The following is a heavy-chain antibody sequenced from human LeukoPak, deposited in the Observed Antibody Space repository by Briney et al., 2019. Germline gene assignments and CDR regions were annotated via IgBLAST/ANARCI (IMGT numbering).Heavy chain of an antibody. CDR2: INPSGGST. Sequence: ASVKVSCKASGYTFTSYGISWVRQAPGQGLEWMGIINPSGGSTSYAQKFQGRVTMTRDTSTSTVYMELSSLRSEDTAVYYCAVPWSGYVLDYWGQGTLVTVSS. V-gene: IGHV1-46*01. CDR1: GYTFTSYG. D-gene: IGHD3-3*01. CDR3: AVPWSGYVLDY. J-gene: IGHJ4*02.